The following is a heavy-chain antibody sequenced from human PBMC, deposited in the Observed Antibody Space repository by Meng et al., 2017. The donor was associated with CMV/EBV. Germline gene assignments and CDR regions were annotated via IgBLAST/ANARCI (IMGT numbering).Heavy chain of an antibody. V-gene: IGHV3-30*02. Sequence: GGSLRLSCAASGFTFSSYGMHWVRQAPGKGLEWVAFIRYDGSNKYYADSVKGRFTISRDNSKNTLYLQMNSLRAEDTAVYYCAKFVTIFGGSYYYYYGIDVWGQGTTVTVSS. D-gene: IGHD3-3*01. CDR3: AKFVTIFGGSYYYYYGIDV. CDR2: IRYDGSNK. J-gene: IGHJ6*02. CDR1: GFTFSSYG.